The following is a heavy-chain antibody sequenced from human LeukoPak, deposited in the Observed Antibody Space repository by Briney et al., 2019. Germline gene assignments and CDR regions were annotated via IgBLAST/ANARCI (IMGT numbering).Heavy chain of an antibody. D-gene: IGHD3-10*01. Sequence: TLSLTCTVSGGSISSYYWSWIRQPPGKGLEWTGEIYYSRITCYNPPLPVPVTMTVDTSRNQYSLKLPSATASDTAVYYSGSTNYIPSLKSRVNISVDTSRDTLSLKLSSVTAADTAVYYCARGRGGYSGYGDYYAFDIWGQGTMVTVSS. CDR1: GGSISSYY. CDR3: GSTNYIPSLKSRVNISVDTSRDTLSLKLSSVTAADTAVYYCARGRGGYSGYGDYYAFDI. V-gene: IGHV4-59*12. CDR2: IYYSRIT. J-gene: IGHJ3*02.